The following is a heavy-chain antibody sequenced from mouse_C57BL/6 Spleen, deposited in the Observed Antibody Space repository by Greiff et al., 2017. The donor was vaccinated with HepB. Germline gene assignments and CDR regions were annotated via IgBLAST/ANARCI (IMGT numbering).Heavy chain of an antibody. V-gene: IGHV1-54*01. CDR2: INPGSGGT. CDR1: GYAFTNYL. D-gene: IGHD2-1*01. CDR3: ASDGNSLDY. Sequence: VQLQQSGAELVRPGTSVKVSCKASGYAFTNYLIEWVKQRPGQGLEWIGVINPGSGGTNYNEKFKGKATLTADKYSSTAYMQLSSLTSEYSAVYFCASDGNSLDYWGQGTTLTVSS. J-gene: IGHJ2*01.